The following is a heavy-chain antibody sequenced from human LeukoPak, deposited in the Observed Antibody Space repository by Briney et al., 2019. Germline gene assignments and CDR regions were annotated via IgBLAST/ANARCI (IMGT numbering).Heavy chain of an antibody. D-gene: IGHD5-12*01. V-gene: IGHV3-30*03. CDR2: ISYDGSNK. CDR1: GFTFSSYG. Sequence: GRSLRLSCAASGFTFSSYGMHWVRQAPGKGLEWVAVISYDGSNKYYADSVKGRFTISRDNSKNTLYLQMNSLRAEDTAVYHCASRGYSGYDSLPLRWGQGTLVTVSS. J-gene: IGHJ4*02. CDR3: ASRGYSGYDSLPLR.